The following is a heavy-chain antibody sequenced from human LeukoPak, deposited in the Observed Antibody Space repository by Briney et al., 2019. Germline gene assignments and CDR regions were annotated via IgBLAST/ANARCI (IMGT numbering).Heavy chain of an antibody. CDR2: IWYDGSNK. CDR3: ARPGLNGDYSSSLDY. Sequence: PGGSLRLSCAASGFTVSSTDMSWVRQAPGKGLEWVAVIWYDGSNKYYADSVKGRFTISRDNSKNTLYLQMNSLRAEDTAVYYCARPGLNGDYSSSLDYWGQGTLVTVSS. V-gene: IGHV3-33*08. CDR1: GFTVSSTD. J-gene: IGHJ4*02. D-gene: IGHD4-17*01.